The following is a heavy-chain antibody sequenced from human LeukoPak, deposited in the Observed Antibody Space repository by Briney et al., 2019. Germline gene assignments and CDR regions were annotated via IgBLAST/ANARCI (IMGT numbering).Heavy chain of an antibody. D-gene: IGHD6-19*01. V-gene: IGHV1-2*02. Sequence: ASVKVSCKASGYTFTGYYMHWVRQAPGQGLEWMGWINPNSGGTNYAQKFQGRVTMTRDTSISTAYMELSRLRSDDTAVYYCAGGPSWAIAVGGYFGQGTLVSVSS. CDR2: INPNSGGT. J-gene: IGHJ4*02. CDR3: AGGPSWAIAVGGY. CDR1: GYTFTGYY.